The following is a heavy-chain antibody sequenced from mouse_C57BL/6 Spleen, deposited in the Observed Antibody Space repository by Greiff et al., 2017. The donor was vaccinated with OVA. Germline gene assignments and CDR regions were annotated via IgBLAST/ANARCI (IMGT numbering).Heavy chain of an antibody. Sequence: QVQLQQPGAELVKPGASVKMSCKASGYTFTSYWITWVKQRPGQCLEWIGDIYPGSGSTNYNEKFKSKATLTVDTSSSTAYMQLSSLTSEDSAVYYCARGGSGYVRYAMDYWGQGTSVTVSS. D-gene: IGHD3-2*02. CDR1: GYTFTSYW. J-gene: IGHJ4*01. V-gene: IGHV1-55*01. CDR2: IYPGSGST. CDR3: ARGGSGYVRYAMDY.